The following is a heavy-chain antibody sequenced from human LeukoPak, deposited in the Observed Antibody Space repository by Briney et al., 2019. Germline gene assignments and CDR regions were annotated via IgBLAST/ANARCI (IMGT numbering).Heavy chain of an antibody. V-gene: IGHV3-23*01. J-gene: IGHJ4*02. D-gene: IGHD6-13*01. CDR1: GFIFSSYA. Sequence: PGGFLRLSCAASGFIFSSYAMSWVRQAPGKGLEWVSGISGSGGNPYYADSVKGRFTISRDNSENTLNLQMNSLRAEDTAVYYCAKARAGDITAAFNYWGQGTLVTVSS. CDR2: ISGSGGNP. CDR3: AKARAGDITAAFNY.